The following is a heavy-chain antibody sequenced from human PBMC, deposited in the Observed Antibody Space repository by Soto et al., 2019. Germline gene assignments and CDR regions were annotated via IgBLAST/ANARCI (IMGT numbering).Heavy chain of an antibody. J-gene: IGHJ1*01. CDR2: IRGSGDKT. D-gene: IGHD2-8*01. V-gene: IGHV3-23*01. CDR1: GFTFKYYA. CDR3: ARESKWYGGQSFQD. Sequence: EVQLLQSGGGLAQPGTSLRLSCAASGFTFKYYAMTWVRQAPGKGLEWVSTIRGSGDKTDYADSVKGRFRVYRDNSKDTLYLQMDSLRADETALYYCARESKWYGGQSFQDWGQGTLVTVSS.